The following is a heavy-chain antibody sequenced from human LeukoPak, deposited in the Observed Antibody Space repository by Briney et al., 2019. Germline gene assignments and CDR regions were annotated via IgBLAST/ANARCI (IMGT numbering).Heavy chain of an antibody. CDR3: AREGDFWSGYPSGPFDY. CDR2: IYTSGST. CDR1: GGSISSYY. J-gene: IGHJ4*02. V-gene: IGHV4-4*07. D-gene: IGHD3-3*01. Sequence: PSETLSLTCTVSGGSISSYYRSWIRQPAGKGLEWIGRIYTSGSTNYNPSLKSRVTMSVDTSKNQFSLKLSSVTAADTAVYYCAREGDFWSGYPSGPFDYWGQGTLVTVSS.